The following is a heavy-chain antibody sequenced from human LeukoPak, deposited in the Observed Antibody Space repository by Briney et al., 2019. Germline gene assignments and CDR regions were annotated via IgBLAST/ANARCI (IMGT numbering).Heavy chain of an antibody. Sequence: SETLSLTCTVSGGSISSSSYYWGWIRQPPGKGLEWIGYINYSGSTNSNPSLKSRVTISVDTSNNQFSLKLSSVTAADTAVYYCARHGHSNNWYVAFDIWGQGTVVTVSS. CDR3: ARHGHSNNWYVAFDI. CDR1: GGSISSSSYY. V-gene: IGHV4-61*05. J-gene: IGHJ3*02. CDR2: INYSGST. D-gene: IGHD6-13*01.